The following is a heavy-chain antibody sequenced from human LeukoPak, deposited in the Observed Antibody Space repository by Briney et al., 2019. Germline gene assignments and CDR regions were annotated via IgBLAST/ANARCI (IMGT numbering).Heavy chain of an antibody. Sequence: PVKLSCKASGRTISSYTISWLPQAPGQGLEWMGRIIPILGIANYAQKFQVRVTITADKSTSTAYMELNSLRSEDTPVYYCVRESTTTVLYYGMDVWGRGTTVSVP. V-gene: IGHV1-69*04. CDR1: GRTISSYT. D-gene: IGHD4-11*01. CDR2: IIPILGIA. J-gene: IGHJ6*02. CDR3: VRESTTTVLYYGMDV.